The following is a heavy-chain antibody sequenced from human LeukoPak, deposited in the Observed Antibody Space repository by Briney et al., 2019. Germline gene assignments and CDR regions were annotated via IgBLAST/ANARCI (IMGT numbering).Heavy chain of an antibody. CDR1: GFTFSHYL. V-gene: IGHV3-7*01. Sequence: GGSLRLSCAASGFTFSHYLMTWVRQAPGKGLEWVANINQDGSEKYYVDSVKGRFTISRDNAKHSLFLQMNSLRAEDTADYYCAVNSPYDYWGQGTLVTVSS. J-gene: IGHJ4*02. CDR2: INQDGSEK. CDR3: AVNSPYDY. D-gene: IGHD5-18*01.